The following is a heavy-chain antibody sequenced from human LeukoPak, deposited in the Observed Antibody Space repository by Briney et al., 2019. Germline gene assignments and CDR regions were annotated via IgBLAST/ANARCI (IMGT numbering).Heavy chain of an antibody. CDR2: INPNSGAT. V-gene: IGHV1-2*02. J-gene: IGHJ4*02. CDR3: ARNPPYCTSTSCYNDY. D-gene: IGHD2-2*02. Sequence: ASVKVSCKASGYTFTIYYMHWVRQAPGQGLEWMGWINPNSGATTYAQRFQGRVTMTRDTSISTAYMELSGLTSDETAVYYCARNPPYCTSTSCYNDYWGQGTLVTVSS. CDR1: GYTFTIYY.